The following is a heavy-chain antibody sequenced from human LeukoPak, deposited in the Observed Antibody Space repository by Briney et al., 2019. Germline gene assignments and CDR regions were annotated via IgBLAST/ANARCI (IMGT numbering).Heavy chain of an antibody. V-gene: IGHV1-18*01. CDR3: ARVPYYGSGSYYNWFDP. D-gene: IGHD3-10*01. CDR1: GYTFTSYG. J-gene: IGHJ5*02. CDR2: ISAYNGNT. Sequence: GASVKVSCKASGYTFTSYGISWVRQAPGQGLEWMGWISAYNGNTNYAQKLQGRVTMTTDTSTSTAYMELRSLRSDDTAVYYCARVPYYGSGSYYNWFDPWGQGTLVTVSS.